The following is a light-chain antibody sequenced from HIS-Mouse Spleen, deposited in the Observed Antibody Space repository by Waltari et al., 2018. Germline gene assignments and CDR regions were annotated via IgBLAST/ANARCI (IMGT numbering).Light chain of an antibody. Sequence: DIVMTQSPDSLAVSLGERDTIHCKSSQSVLYSSNNKNYLAWYQQKPGQPPKLLIYWASTRESGVPDRFSGSGSGTDFTLTISSLQAEDVAVYYCQQYYSTPFTFGPGTKVDIK. CDR2: WAS. J-gene: IGKJ3*01. CDR1: QSVLYSSNNKNY. CDR3: QQYYSTPFT. V-gene: IGKV4-1*01.